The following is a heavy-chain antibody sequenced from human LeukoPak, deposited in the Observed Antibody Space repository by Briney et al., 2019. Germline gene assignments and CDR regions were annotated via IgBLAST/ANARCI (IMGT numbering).Heavy chain of an antibody. D-gene: IGHD3-10*01. Sequence: ASVRVSCKPSGYTFTDYYMHWVRRAPGQGLEGMGWINPNSGGTTYAQRFQGRVTMTSDTSISTAYMDMSRLRFDDTALYYCGRELRNKTWYDGRGYYFDFWGQGTLVTVSS. CDR2: INPNSGGT. CDR1: GYTFTDYY. J-gene: IGHJ4*02. V-gene: IGHV1-2*02. CDR3: GRELRNKTWYDGRGYYFDF.